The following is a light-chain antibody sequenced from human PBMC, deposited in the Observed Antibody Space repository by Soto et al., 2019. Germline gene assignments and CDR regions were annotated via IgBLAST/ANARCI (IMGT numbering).Light chain of an antibody. V-gene: IGLV1-44*01. CDR1: SSNIGSNT. CDR2: SNN. J-gene: IGLJ3*02. Sequence: QSVLTQPPSASGTXXXRVXXXCSGSSSNIGSNTVNWYQQLPGTAPKLLIYSNNQRPSGVPDRFSGSKSGTSASLAISGLQSEDEADYYCAAWDDSLNGWVFGGGTKLTVL. CDR3: AAWDDSLNGWV.